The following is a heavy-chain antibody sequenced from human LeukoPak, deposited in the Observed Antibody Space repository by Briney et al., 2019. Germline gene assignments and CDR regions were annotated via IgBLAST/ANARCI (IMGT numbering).Heavy chain of an antibody. CDR2: INPNSGGT. D-gene: IGHD1-26*01. V-gene: IGHV1-2*02. J-gene: IGHJ4*02. CDR3: ANVYSNYWEWEY. CDR1: GYTFTGHY. Sequence: ASVKVSCKASGYTFTGHYLHWVRQAPGQGLEWMGWINPNSGGTNYAQKFQGRITMTRDTSISTAYMELYSLTSDDTAVYYCANVYSNYWEWEYWGQGTLVTVSS.